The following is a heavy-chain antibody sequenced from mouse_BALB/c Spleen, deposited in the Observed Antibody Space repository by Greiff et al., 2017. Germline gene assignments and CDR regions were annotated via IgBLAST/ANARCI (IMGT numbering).Heavy chain of an antibody. CDR2: ISSGSSTI. Sequence: EVQLVESGGGLVQPGGSRKLSCAASGFTFSSFGMHWVRQAPEKGLEWVAYISSGSSTIYYADTVKGRFTISRDNPKNTLFLQMTSLRSEDTAMYYCARRAGTSYYYAMDYWGQGTSVTVSS. D-gene: IGHD4-1*01. V-gene: IGHV5-17*02. CDR3: ARRAGTSYYYAMDY. CDR1: GFTFSSFG. J-gene: IGHJ4*01.